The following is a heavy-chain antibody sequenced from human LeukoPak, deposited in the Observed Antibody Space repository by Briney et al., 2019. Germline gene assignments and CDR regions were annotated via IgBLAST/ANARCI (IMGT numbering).Heavy chain of an antibody. CDR1: GGSISSYY. D-gene: IGHD2-15*01. V-gene: IGHV4-30-4*08. J-gene: IGHJ6*03. CDR3: ARVGYCSGGSCHENYYMDV. Sequence: SETLSLTCTVSGGSISSYYWSWIRQPPGKGLEWIGYIYYSGSSYYNPSLKSRVTISVDTSKNQFSLKLSSVTAADTAVYYCARVGYCSGGSCHENYYMDVWGKGTTVTVSS. CDR2: IYYSGSS.